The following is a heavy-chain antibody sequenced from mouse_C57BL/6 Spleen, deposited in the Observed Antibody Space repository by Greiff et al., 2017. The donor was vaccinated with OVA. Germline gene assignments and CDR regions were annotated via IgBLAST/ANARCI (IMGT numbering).Heavy chain of an antibody. D-gene: IGHD4-1*01. CDR1: GYTFTSYW. V-gene: IGHV1-50*01. J-gene: IGHJ1*03. CDR2: IDPSDSYT. CDR3: ARERTGTGYFDV. Sequence: QVQLQQPGAELVKPGASVKLSCKASGYTFTSYWMQWVKQRPGQGLEWIGEIDPSDSYTNYNQKFKGKATLTVDTSSSTAYMQLSSLTSEDSAVYYCARERTGTGYFDVWDTGTTVTVSS.